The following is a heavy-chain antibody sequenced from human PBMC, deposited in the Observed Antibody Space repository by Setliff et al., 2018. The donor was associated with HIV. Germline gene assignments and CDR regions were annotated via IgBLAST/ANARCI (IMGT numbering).Heavy chain of an antibody. V-gene: IGHV4-34*01. CDR1: NGSFSGYY. Sequence: PSETLSLTCAVYNGSFSGYYWTWIRQPPGKGLGWIGEINDSGSTNYSPSLKSRVTISVDASRNQFSLRLSSVTAADTAVYYCAAWGPRYSYAPYFFDSWGQGTLVTVSS. J-gene: IGHJ4*02. D-gene: IGHD5-18*01. CDR3: AAWGPRYSYAPYFFDS. CDR2: INDSGST.